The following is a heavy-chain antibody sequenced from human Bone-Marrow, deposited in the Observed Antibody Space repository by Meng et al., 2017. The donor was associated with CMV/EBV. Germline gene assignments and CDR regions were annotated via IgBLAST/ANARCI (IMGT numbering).Heavy chain of an antibody. D-gene: IGHD2-2*01. Sequence: SETLSLTCTVSGGSISSSSYYWGWIRQPPGKGLEWIGSIYYSGSTYYNPSLKSRVTISVDTSKNQFSLKLSSVTAADTAVYYCARDDRVVPGRYYSMDVWGQGTTVTVSS. CDR1: GGSISSSSYY. V-gene: IGHV4-39*07. CDR3: ARDDRVVPGRYYSMDV. J-gene: IGHJ6*02. CDR2: IYYSGST.